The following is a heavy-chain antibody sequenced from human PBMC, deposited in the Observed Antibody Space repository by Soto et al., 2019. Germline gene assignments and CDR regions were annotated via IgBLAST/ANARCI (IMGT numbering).Heavy chain of an antibody. CDR2: IYYSGST. V-gene: IGHV4-59*01. CDR1: GGSISSYY. Sequence: PSETLSLTCTVSGGSISSYYWSWIRQPPGKGLEWIGYIYYSGSTNYNPSLKSRVTISVDTSKNQFSLKLSSVTAADTAVYYCARRIQHLYYMDVWGKGTTVTVSS. CDR3: ARRIQHLYYMDV. D-gene: IGHD2-15*01. J-gene: IGHJ6*03.